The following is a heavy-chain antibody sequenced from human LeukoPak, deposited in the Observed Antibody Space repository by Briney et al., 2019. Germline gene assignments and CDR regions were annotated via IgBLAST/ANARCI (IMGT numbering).Heavy chain of an antibody. J-gene: IGHJ4*02. CDR3: VKDYQVGNSPAFGDY. Sequence: GRSLRLSCAASGFTFSSYGMHWVRQAPGKGLEWVAVISCDGSNKYYADSVKGRFTISRDNSRNTMYLQMNSQRVEDTAVYYCVKDYQVGNSPAFGDYWGQGTLVTISS. CDR1: GFTFSSYG. V-gene: IGHV3-30*18. D-gene: IGHD1-26*01. CDR2: ISCDGSNK.